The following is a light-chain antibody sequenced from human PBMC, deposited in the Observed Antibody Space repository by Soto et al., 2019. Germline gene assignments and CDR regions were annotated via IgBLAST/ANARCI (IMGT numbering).Light chain of an antibody. CDR2: VAS. CDR1: QSVSSN. V-gene: IGKV3-15*01. J-gene: IGKJ4*01. Sequence: EIVMTQSPATLSVSPGERATLSCRASQSVSSNLDSYQQQPGQTPKLLIYVASTRATGIPARFSGSGSTTEFTLTISSLQSEDFAFYYYQHYNVWPLTFGGGTKVEFK. CDR3: QHYNVWPLT.